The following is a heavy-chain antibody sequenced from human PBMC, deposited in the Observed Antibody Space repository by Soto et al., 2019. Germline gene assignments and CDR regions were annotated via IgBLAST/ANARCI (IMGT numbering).Heavy chain of an antibody. D-gene: IGHD6-19*01. CDR2: IISDGSGT. CDR1: GFTFSSYW. V-gene: IGHV3-74*01. CDR3: ARDRIAVAALDS. J-gene: IGHJ4*02. Sequence: PGGSLRLSCAASGFTFSSYWMRWVRQVPGKGLMWVSRIISDGSGTSYADSVKGRFTISRDNARNTLYLQMNSLRAEDTAVYYCARDRIAVAALDSWGQGTLVTVSS.